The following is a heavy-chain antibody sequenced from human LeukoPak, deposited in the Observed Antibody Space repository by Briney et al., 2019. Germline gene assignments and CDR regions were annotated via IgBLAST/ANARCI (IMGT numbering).Heavy chain of an antibody. D-gene: IGHD3/OR15-3a*01. Sequence: GGALTLSCTASEITFSWYWMRLVRQAPREGPGWVATIKKEGSEKYYVDSVKGRFTISRENAKKSQYLQMNSLRAEDTAVYFCARLDDFWTGGPSGFLYYMDVWGNGTTVIVSS. CDR2: IKKEGSEK. V-gene: IGHV3-7*01. J-gene: IGHJ6*03. CDR1: EITFSWYW. CDR3: ARLDDFWTGGPSGFLYYMDV.